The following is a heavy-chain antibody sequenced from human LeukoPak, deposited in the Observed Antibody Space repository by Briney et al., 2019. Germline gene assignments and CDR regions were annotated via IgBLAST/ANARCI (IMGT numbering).Heavy chain of an antibody. CDR3: ARDSGWYRLDY. V-gene: IGHV3-30*04. CDR1: GFTFSSYA. CDR2: ISYDGSNK. Sequence: GGSLRLSCAASGFTFSSYAMHGVRQAPGKGVEGVAVISYDGSNKYYADSVKGRFTISRDNSKNTLYLQMNSLRAEDTAVYYCARDSGWYRLDYWGQGIVVTVSS. D-gene: IGHD6-19*01. J-gene: IGHJ4*02.